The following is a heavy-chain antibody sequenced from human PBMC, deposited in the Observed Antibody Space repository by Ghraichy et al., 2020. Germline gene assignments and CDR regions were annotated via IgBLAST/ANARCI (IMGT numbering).Heavy chain of an antibody. Sequence: GGSLRLSCEASGFNFIIAWMTWVRQAPGRGLEWVGHIKSKGSGGTADYAAPVKGRFTISRDDSKTTVYLQMDSLITEDTAVYYCTHTHDYYDSRLDPLGQGTLVTVSS. D-gene: IGHD3-22*01. CDR2: IKSKGSGGTA. J-gene: IGHJ5*02. CDR3: THTHDYYDSRLDP. CDR1: GFNFIIAW. V-gene: IGHV3-15*01.